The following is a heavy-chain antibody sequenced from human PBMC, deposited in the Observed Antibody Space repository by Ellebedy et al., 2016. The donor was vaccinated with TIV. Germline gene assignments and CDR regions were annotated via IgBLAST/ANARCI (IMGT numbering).Heavy chain of an antibody. J-gene: IGHJ4*02. CDR1: GFTFSSHD. CDR3: ERATSGFDY. D-gene: IGHD5-24*01. V-gene: IGHV3-13*01. Sequence: PGGSLRLSCAASGFTFSSHDMHWVRQPTGKGLEWVSGITSAGDTYYLGSVKGRFIISRDSAKNSLYLQMNSLRAEDTAVYYCERATSGFDYWGQGALATVSS. CDR2: ITSAGDT.